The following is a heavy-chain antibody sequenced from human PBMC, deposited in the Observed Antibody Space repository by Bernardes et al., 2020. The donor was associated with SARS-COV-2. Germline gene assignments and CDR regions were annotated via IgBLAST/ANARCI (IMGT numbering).Heavy chain of an antibody. CDR3: ARASGFVVRGLYYYYGMDV. CDR2: IYSGGST. V-gene: IGHV3-66*01. J-gene: IGHJ6*02. CDR1: GFTVRSNY. Sequence: GGSLRLSCAASGFTVRSNYMSWVRQAPGKGLEWVSVIYSGGSTYYADSVKGRFTISRDNSKNTLYLQMNSLRAEDTAVYYCARASGFVVRGLYYYYGMDVWGQGTTVTVSS. D-gene: IGHD3-10*01.